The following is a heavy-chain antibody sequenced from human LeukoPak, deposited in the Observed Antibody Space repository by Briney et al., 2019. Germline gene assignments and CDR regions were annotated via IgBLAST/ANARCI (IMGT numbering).Heavy chain of an antibody. CDR3: ARLYCSGGSCYPFDY. CDR1: GYSISSGYY. J-gene: IGHJ4*02. D-gene: IGHD2-15*01. Sequence: RTSETLSLTCTVSGYSISSGYYWGWIRQPPGKGLEWTGSIDHSGSTYYNPSLKSRITISVDTSKNQFSLKLSSVTAADTAVYYCARLYCSGGSCYPFDYWGQGTLVTVSS. V-gene: IGHV4-38-2*02. CDR2: IDHSGST.